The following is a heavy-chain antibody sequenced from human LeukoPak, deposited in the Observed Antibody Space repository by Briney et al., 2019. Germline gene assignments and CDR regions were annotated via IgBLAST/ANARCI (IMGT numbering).Heavy chain of an antibody. D-gene: IGHD6-13*01. CDR3: ARAFLIAAAVYYFDY. V-gene: IGHV1-69*04. CDR1: GGTFSSYA. J-gene: IGHJ4*02. CDR2: IIPILGIA. Sequence: GSSVKVSFKASGGTFSSYAISWVRQAPGQGLEWMGRIIPILGIANYAQKFQGRVTITADKSTSTAYMELSSLRSEDTAVYYCARAFLIAAAVYYFDYWGQGTLVTVSS.